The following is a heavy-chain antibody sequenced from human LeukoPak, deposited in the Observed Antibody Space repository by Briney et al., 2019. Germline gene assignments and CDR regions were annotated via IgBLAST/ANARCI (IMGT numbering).Heavy chain of an antibody. V-gene: IGHV1-24*01. CDR2: FDPEDGET. J-gene: IGHJ4*02. CDR3: ATVGRPKYCSSTSCFRKNYYFDY. Sequence: ASVTVSCTFSGYTLTELSMHWVRQAPGKGLEWMGGFDPEDGETICAQKFQGRVTMTEDTSTDTAYMELSSLRSEDTAVYYCATVGRPKYCSSTSCFRKNYYFDYWGQGTLVTVSS. CDR1: GYTLTELS. D-gene: IGHD2-2*01.